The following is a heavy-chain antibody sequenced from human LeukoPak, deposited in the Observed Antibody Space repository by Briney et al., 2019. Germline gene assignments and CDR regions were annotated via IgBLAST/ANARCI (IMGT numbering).Heavy chain of an antibody. Sequence: SETLSLTCTVSGGSISSYYWSWIRQPPGKGLEWIGYIYYSGSTSYNPSLKSRVTISVDTSKNQFSLKLSSVTAADTAVYYCARGKLPAGPYPDAFDIWGQGTMVTVSS. J-gene: IGHJ3*02. CDR2: IYYSGST. V-gene: IGHV4-59*01. D-gene: IGHD5-24*01. CDR1: GGSISSYY. CDR3: ARGKLPAGPYPDAFDI.